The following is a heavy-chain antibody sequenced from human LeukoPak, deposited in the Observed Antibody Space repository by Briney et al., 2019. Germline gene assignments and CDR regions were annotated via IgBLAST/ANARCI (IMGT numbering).Heavy chain of an antibody. J-gene: IGHJ4*02. CDR1: GFDFSDYW. D-gene: IGHD1-26*01. CDR2: IKDDGSGN. V-gene: IGHV3-7*01. Sequence: GGSLRLSCAASGFDFSDYWMSWVRQAPGKGLEWVANIKDDGSGNNYVDSVKGRFTISRDNAKNLMYLQMNSMRAEDTAVYYCARDPGSSGSYLYYFDYWGQGTLVTVSS. CDR3: ARDPGSSGSYLYYFDY.